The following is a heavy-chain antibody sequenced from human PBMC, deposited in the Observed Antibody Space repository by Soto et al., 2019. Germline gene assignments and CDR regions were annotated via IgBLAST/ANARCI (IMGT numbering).Heavy chain of an antibody. Sequence: CVSVPCTPSVHPFTNAGITRLRQAPGQPLEWLGWISLYSDGTNYAQKFQGRVSMTTDTSTTTAYMELRSVRSDDTAVYYCARVVPGAEAWSGPWGQG. CDR1: VHPFTNAG. D-gene: IGHD2-2*01. CDR2: ISLYSDGT. V-gene: IGHV1-18*01. CDR3: ARVVPGAEAWSGP. J-gene: IGHJ5*02.